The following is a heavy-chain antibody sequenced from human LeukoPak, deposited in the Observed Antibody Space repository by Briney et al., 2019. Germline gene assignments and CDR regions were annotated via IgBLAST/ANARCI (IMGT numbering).Heavy chain of an antibody. J-gene: IGHJ4*02. Sequence: GESLKISCKGSGYSFTSYWIGWVRQMPGKGLEWMGIIYPGDSDTRYSSSFQGQVTISADKSISTAYLQWSSLKASDTAMYYCARVGYCSSTSCYRDPNVDDWGQGTLVTVSS. D-gene: IGHD2-2*02. CDR1: GYSFTSYW. V-gene: IGHV5-51*01. CDR3: ARVGYCSSTSCYRDPNVDD. CDR2: IYPGDSDT.